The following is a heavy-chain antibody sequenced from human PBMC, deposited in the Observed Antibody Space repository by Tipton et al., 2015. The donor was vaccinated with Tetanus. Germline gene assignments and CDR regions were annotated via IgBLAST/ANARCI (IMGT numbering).Heavy chain of an antibody. Sequence: TLSLTCAVYGGSFSGSYWSWVRQPPGKGLEWIGEVHPRGSTNYNPSLKSRVTISLDTSKIHFYLNLSSVTAADTAVYYCARLREIVSRSGWAFDYWGQGILVTVSS. CDR1: GGSFSGSY. V-gene: IGHV4-34*01. D-gene: IGHD5/OR15-5a*01. CDR2: VHPRGST. J-gene: IGHJ4*02. CDR3: ARLREIVSRSGWAFDY.